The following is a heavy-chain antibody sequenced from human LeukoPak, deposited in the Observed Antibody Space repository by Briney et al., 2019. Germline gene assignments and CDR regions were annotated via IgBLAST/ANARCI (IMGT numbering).Heavy chain of an antibody. CDR2: INPSGGST. CDR3: ARGSTDYVWGSYRLGYYYYYYMDV. CDR1: GYTFTSYY. V-gene: IGHV1-46*01. Sequence: ASVKVSCKASGYTFTSYYMHWVRQAPGQGLEWMGIINPSGGSTSYAQKFQGRVTMTRDMSTSTVYMELSSLRSEDTAVYYCARGSTDYVWGSYRLGYYYYYYMDVWGKGTTVTVSS. D-gene: IGHD3-16*02. J-gene: IGHJ6*03.